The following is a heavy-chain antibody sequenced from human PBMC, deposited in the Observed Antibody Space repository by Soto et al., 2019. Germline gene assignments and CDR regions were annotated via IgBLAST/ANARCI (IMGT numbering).Heavy chain of an antibody. Sequence: SETLSLTCTVSGGSFSGYFWTWIRQPPGKGLEWLAEINHSGITNYNPSVESRVSMSVDTSKNQFSLRLYSVAAADTAVYYCVRGPYNYNSRYFDYWGQGTLVTVSS. V-gene: IGHV4-34*01. CDR2: INHSGIT. D-gene: IGHD1-1*01. CDR1: GGSFSGYF. CDR3: VRGPYNYNSRYFDY. J-gene: IGHJ4*02.